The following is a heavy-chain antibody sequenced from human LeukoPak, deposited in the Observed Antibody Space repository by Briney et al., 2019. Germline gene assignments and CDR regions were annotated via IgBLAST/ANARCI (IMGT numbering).Heavy chain of an antibody. Sequence: GGSLRLSCAGSGFTFSSYALSWVRQAPGKGLEWVSAISISGGTTYYADSVKGRFTISRDNSKNTLYLQMNSLRADDTAVYYCATGEYSSSSPFDYWGQGTLVNVSS. CDR2: ISISGGTT. V-gene: IGHV3-23*01. CDR1: GFTFSSYA. J-gene: IGHJ4*02. CDR3: ATGEYSSSSPFDY. D-gene: IGHD6-6*01.